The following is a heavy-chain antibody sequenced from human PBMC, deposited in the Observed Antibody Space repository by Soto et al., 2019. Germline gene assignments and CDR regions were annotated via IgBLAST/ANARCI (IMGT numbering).Heavy chain of an antibody. CDR1: GGSISSSSYY. J-gene: IGHJ4*02. V-gene: IGHV4-39*01. D-gene: IGHD6-6*01. CDR2: IYYSGST. Sequence: SETLSLTCTVSGGSISSSSYYWGWIRQPPGKGLEWIGSIYYSGSTYYNPSLKSRVTISVDTSKNQFSLKLSSVTAADTAVYYCSSIAARMGFSRDYWGQGTLVTVSS. CDR3: SSIAARMGFSRDY.